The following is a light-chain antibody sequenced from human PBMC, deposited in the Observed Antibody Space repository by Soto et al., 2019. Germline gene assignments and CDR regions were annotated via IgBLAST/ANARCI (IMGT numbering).Light chain of an antibody. CDR1: QTISSW. CDR2: KAS. CDR3: QHYNSYSEA. Sequence: DIQMTQSPSTLSGSVGDRVTITCRASQTISSWLAWYQQKPGKAHKLLIYKASTLKSGVPSRFSGSGSETEFTLTISSLQPDDFATYYCQHYNSYSEAFGQGTKVELK. V-gene: IGKV1-5*03. J-gene: IGKJ1*01.